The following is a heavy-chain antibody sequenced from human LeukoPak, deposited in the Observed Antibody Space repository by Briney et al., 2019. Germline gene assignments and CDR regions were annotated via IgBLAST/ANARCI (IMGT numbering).Heavy chain of an antibody. V-gene: IGHV4-30-2*01. CDR1: GGSISSGGYS. CDR2: IYHSGST. D-gene: IGHD3-10*01. Sequence: SQTLSLTCAVSGGSISSGGYSWSWIRQPPGKGLEWIGYIYHSGSTYYNPSLKGRVTISVDRSKNQFSLKLSSVTAADTAVYYCAREVTMVRGVRWFDPWGQGTLVTVSS. J-gene: IGHJ5*02. CDR3: AREVTMVRGVRWFDP.